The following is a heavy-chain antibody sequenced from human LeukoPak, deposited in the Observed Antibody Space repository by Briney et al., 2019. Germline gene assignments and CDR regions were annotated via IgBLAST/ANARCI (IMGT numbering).Heavy chain of an antibody. CDR1: GFTFSSYW. Sequence: GGSLRLSCAASGFTFSSYWMSWVRQAPGKGLEWVANIKQDGSEKYYVDSVKGRFTISRDNAKNSLYLQMNSLRAEDTAVYYCARDLSDYDFWSGYYQYYFDYWGQGTLVTVSS. V-gene: IGHV3-7*01. J-gene: IGHJ4*02. D-gene: IGHD3-3*01. CDR3: ARDLSDYDFWSGYYQYYFDY. CDR2: IKQDGSEK.